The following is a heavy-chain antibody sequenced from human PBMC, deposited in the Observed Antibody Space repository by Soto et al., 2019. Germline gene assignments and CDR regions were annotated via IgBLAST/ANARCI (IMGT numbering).Heavy chain of an antibody. Sequence: SETLSLTCAVYGGSFSGYYWSWIRQPPGKGLEWIGEINHSGSTNYNPSLKSRPTMSVDTSNNQFSLRLSSATAAYTAVYYCAREQYDWKIWGQGTLVTV. CDR3: AREQYDWKI. D-gene: IGHD1-1*01. CDR2: INHSGST. V-gene: IGHV4-34*01. J-gene: IGHJ4*02. CDR1: GGSFSGYY.